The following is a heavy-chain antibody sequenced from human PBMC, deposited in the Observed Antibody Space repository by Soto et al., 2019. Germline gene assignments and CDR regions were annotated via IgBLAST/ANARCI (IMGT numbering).Heavy chain of an antibody. CDR1: GGRVSISL. CDR3: ARQHGSGSYYV. V-gene: IGHV5-10-1*01. J-gene: IGHJ4*02. CDR2: IDPSDSYT. Sequence: GAAVNSSGKGCGGRVSISLCRSVHQMPGKGLEWMGRIDPSDSYTNYSPSFQGHVTISADKSISTAYLQWSSLKASDTAMYYCARQHGSGSYYVWGQGTLVTVSS. D-gene: IGHD3-10*01.